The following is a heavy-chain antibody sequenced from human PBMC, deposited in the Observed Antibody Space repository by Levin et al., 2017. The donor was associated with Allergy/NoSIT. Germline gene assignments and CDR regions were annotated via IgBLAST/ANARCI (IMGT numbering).Heavy chain of an antibody. J-gene: IGHJ4*02. CDR1: GLIFSDYG. CDR3: AKGGSFDS. V-gene: IGHV3-30*18. Sequence: GGSLRLSCAASGLIFSDYGFHWVRQAPGKGLEWVALNSNDGNNEFYADSVKGRFTTSRDKSKNTIYLQMNSLRADDTAVYYCAKGGSFDSWGQGTLVTVSS. CDR2: NSNDGNNE. D-gene: IGHD3-10*01.